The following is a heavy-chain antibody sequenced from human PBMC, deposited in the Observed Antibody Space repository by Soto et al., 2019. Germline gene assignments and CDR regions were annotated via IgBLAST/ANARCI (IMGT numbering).Heavy chain of an antibody. Sequence: QVQLQESGPGLVKPSETLSLTCTVSGGSVSSGSYYWSWIRQPPGKGLEWIGYIYYSGSTNYNPSRKSRVTISVDTSKNQFSLKLSSVTAADTAVYYCARDSLGLVSDYWGQGTLVTVSS. V-gene: IGHV4-61*01. D-gene: IGHD6-19*01. CDR2: IYYSGST. CDR3: ARDSLGLVSDY. J-gene: IGHJ4*02. CDR1: GGSVSSGSYY.